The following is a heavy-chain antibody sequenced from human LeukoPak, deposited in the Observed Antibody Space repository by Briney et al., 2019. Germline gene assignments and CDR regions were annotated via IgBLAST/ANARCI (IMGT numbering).Heavy chain of an antibody. J-gene: IGHJ4*02. CDR2: TYYRSKWYN. D-gene: IGHD2/OR15-2a*01. V-gene: IGHV6-1*01. CDR3: ARDFLYLDY. Sequence: SQTLSLTCDISGDSVSSNGAAWHWIRQSASRGLEWLGRTYYRSKWYNDYAVSVKSRITINPDTSKNQFSLQLNSVTPEDTAVYYCARDFLYLDYWGQGTLVTVSS. CDR1: GDSVSSNGAA.